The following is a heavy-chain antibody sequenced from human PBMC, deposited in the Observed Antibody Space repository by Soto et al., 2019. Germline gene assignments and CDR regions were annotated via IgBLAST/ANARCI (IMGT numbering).Heavy chain of an antibody. CDR2: ISAYNGNT. Sequence: QVQLVQSGAEVKKPGASVKVSCKASGYTFTSYGISWVRQAPGQGLEWMGWISAYNGNTNYAQKLQGRVTMTTDTSTSTAYMELRGLRSDDTAVYYCARDRRSGSGWYEEDWFDPWGQGTLVTVSS. D-gene: IGHD6-19*01. CDR3: ARDRRSGSGWYEEDWFDP. CDR1: GYTFTSYG. V-gene: IGHV1-18*01. J-gene: IGHJ5*02.